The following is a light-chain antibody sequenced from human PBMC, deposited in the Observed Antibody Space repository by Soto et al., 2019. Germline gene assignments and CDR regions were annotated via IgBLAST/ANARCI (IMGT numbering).Light chain of an antibody. J-gene: IGKJ5*01. Sequence: EIVLTQSPGTLSLSPGERATFSCRASQSVSSSYFAWYQQKPGQAPRLLIYGASNRASGVPDRFSGSGSGTDFTLTISGLEPEDFAVFYCQQYDSSPFTFGQGTRLEIK. CDR3: QQYDSSPFT. V-gene: IGKV3-20*01. CDR1: QSVSSSY. CDR2: GAS.